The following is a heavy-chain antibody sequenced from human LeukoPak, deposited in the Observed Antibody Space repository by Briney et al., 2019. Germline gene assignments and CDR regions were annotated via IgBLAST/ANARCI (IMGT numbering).Heavy chain of an antibody. CDR1: GFTFSSYW. J-gene: IGHJ5*02. D-gene: IGHD6-19*01. Sequence: GGSLRLSCAASGFTFSSYWMSWVRQAPGKGLEWVANIKQDGSEKYCVDSVKSRFTISRDNAKNSLYLQMNSLRAEDTAVYYRARKERWLVLNWFDPWGQGTLVTVSS. CDR3: ARKERWLVLNWFDP. V-gene: IGHV3-7*01. CDR2: IKQDGSEK.